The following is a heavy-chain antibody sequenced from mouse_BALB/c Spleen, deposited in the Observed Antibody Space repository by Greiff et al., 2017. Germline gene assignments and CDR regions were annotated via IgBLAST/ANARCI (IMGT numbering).Heavy chain of an antibody. J-gene: IGHJ3*01. CDR2: INPSSGYT. D-gene: IGHD2-1*01. CDR3: ARSVYYGNPAWFAY. V-gene: IGHV1-4*02. CDR1: GYTFTSYT. Sequence: VKLQQSAAELARPGASVKMSCKASGYTFTSYTMHWVKQRSGQGLEWIGYINPSSGYTEYNQKFKDKTTLTADKSSSTAYMQLSSLTSEDSAVYYCARSVYYGNPAWFAYWGQGTLVTVSA.